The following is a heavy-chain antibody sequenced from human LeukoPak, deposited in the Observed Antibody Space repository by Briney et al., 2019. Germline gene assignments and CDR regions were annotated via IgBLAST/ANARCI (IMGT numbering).Heavy chain of an antibody. CDR3: ARDSALRCSSTSCYFDY. CDR2: ITPNLAIT. V-gene: IGHV1-69*04. D-gene: IGHD2-2*01. Sequence: SVKVSCKASGGTFSSYSISWVRQAPGQGPEWLGRITPNLAITDYAQKFRGRVTLTADKTTSTVYMELGSLTSEDTAAYYCARDSALRCSSTSCYFDYWGQGTLVTVSS. J-gene: IGHJ4*02. CDR1: GGTFSSYS.